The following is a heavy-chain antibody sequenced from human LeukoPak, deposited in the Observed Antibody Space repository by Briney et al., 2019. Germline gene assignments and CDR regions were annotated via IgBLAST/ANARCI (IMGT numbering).Heavy chain of an antibody. CDR1: GFTFSSYS. V-gene: IGHV3-21*01. CDR3: ARVDRGYSGYEGSASPDY. CDR2: ISSSSSYI. J-gene: IGHJ4*02. D-gene: IGHD5-12*01. Sequence: GGSLRLSCAASGFTFSSYSMNWVRQAPGKGLEWVSSISSSSSYIYYTDSVKGRFTISRDNAKNSLYLQMNSLRAEDTAVYYCARVDRGYSGYEGSASPDYWGQGTLVTVSS.